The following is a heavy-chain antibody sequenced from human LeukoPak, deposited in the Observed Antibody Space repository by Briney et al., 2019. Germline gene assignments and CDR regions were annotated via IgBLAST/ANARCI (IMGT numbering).Heavy chain of an antibody. V-gene: IGHV4-59*01. CDR2: IYYSGST. CDR3: ARASTGTIDY. D-gene: IGHD1/OR15-1a*01. Sequence: SETLSLTCTVSGGSISSYYWSWIRQPPGKGLEWIGYIYYSGSTNYNPSLKSRVTISVDTSKNQFSLKLSSVTAADTAVYYCARASTGTIDYWGQGTLVTVSS. J-gene: IGHJ4*02. CDR1: GGSISSYY.